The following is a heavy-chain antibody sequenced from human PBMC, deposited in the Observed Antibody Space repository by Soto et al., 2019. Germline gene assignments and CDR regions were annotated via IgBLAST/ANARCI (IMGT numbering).Heavy chain of an antibody. CDR2: IKSKGSGATI. CDR3: THYWTFYHDNAV. CDR1: GFKFSDAW. J-gene: IGHJ3*01. Sequence: EEQLVESGGGLVEPGGSLRLSCAGSGFKFSDAWMNWIRQAPGKGLEWVGRIKSKGSGATIDYAGPVKGRFIISRDDSKSQVFLQINSLKTDDTALFFFTHYWTFYHDNAVWGQGTMVTVSS. D-gene: IGHD3-16*01. V-gene: IGHV3-15*07.